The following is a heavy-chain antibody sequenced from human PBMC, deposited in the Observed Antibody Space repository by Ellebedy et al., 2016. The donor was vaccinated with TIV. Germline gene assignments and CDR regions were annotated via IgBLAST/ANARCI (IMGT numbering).Heavy chain of an antibody. CDR2: IYTSGST. CDR3: ARGRRLLTYYYYYGMDV. J-gene: IGHJ6*02. Sequence: SETLSLXXTVSGGSISSGDYYWSWIRQPAGKGLEWIGRIYTSGSTNYNPSLKSRVTMSVDTSKNQFSLKLSSVTAADTAVYYCARGRRLLTYYYYYGMDVWGQGTTVTVSS. CDR1: GGSISSGDYY. V-gene: IGHV4-61*02.